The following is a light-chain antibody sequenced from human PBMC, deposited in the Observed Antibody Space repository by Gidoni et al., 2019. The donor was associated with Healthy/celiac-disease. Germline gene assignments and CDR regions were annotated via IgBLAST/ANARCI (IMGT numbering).Light chain of an antibody. CDR2: GAS. Sequence: EIVMTHSLAPLSVSPGERATLSCRASQSVSSNLDWYQQQPGQAHRLLIYGASPRATGIPARFRGSGSGTEFNLNISSRQSEDFEVYYCQQYNSWPPLTFGGGTKVEIK. CDR1: QSVSSN. CDR3: QQYNSWPPLT. J-gene: IGKJ4*01. V-gene: IGKV3-15*01.